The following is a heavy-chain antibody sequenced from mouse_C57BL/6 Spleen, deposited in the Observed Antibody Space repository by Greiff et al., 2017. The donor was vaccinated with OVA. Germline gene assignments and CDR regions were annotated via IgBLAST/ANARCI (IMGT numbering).Heavy chain of an antibody. V-gene: IGHV5-17*01. CDR1: GFTFSDYG. CDR3: ARIYYYGSSYVEYAMDY. J-gene: IGHJ4*01. CDR2: ISSGSSTI. D-gene: IGHD1-1*01. Sequence: EVKLVESGGGLVKPGGSLKLSCAASGFTFSDYGMHWVRQAPEKGLEWVAYISSGSSTIYYADTVKGRFSISRDNAKNTLFLQMTSLRSEDTAMYYCARIYYYGSSYVEYAMDYWGQGTSVTVSS.